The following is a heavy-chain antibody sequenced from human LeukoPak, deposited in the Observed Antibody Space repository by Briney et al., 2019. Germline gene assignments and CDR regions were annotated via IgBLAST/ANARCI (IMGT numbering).Heavy chain of an antibody. CDR1: GFIFSTYW. Sequence: GGSLRLSCTGSGFIFSTYWMHWVRQAPGKGLVWVSRIKTDGSTKYYADSVKGRFAVSRDNAENSLYLEVNSLRAEDTAVYYCARALYTSGWYPDYFDYWGQGTLVTVSS. D-gene: IGHD6-19*01. CDR3: ARALYTSGWYPDYFDY. J-gene: IGHJ4*02. V-gene: IGHV3-74*01. CDR2: IKTDGSTK.